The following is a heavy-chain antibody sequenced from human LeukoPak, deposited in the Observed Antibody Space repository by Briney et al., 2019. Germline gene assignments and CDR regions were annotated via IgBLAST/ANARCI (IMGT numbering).Heavy chain of an antibody. V-gene: IGHV1-69*13. J-gene: IGHJ3*02. CDR1: GGTFSSYA. CDR2: IIPIFGTA. D-gene: IGHD3-9*01. Sequence: SVKVSCKASGGTFSSYAISWVRQAPGQGLEWMAGIIPIFGTANYAQKFQGRVTITADESTSTAYMELSSLRSEDTAVYYCARDGGYDILTGYYMGAFDIWGQGTMVTVSS. CDR3: ARDGGYDILTGYYMGAFDI.